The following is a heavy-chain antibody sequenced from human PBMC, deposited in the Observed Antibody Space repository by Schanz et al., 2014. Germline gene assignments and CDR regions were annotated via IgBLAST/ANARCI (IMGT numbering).Heavy chain of an antibody. V-gene: IGHV1-2*02. CDR3: SIVTTGYDS. Sequence: QVQLVQSGAEVKKPGASVKVSCKASGYTFTVYYMHWVRQAPGQGLEWLGWINPNSGATSSAQKFQGRFTMTRDTSSSTVYMQLSSLTSDDTAIYYCSIVTTGYDSWGQGTLVTVSS. CDR2: INPNSGAT. J-gene: IGHJ4*02. CDR1: GYTFTVYY. D-gene: IGHD5-12*01.